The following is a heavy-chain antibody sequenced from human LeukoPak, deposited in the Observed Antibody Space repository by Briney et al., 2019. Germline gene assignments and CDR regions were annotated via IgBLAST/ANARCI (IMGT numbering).Heavy chain of an antibody. Sequence: KSSETLSLTCAVYVGSSSGYYWTWIRQPPGKGLEWIGEINHGRSTNYNPSLKSRVTISLDTSKNQFSLKLSSVTAADTAVYYCARIRYIRGWGFDPWGQGTLVTVSS. CDR3: ARIRYIRGWGFDP. J-gene: IGHJ5*02. CDR2: INHGRST. D-gene: IGHD1-1*01. CDR1: VGSSSGYY. V-gene: IGHV4-34*01.